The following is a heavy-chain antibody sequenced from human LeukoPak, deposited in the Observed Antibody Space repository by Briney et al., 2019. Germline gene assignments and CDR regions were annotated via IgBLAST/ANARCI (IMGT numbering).Heavy chain of an antibody. CDR1: GDTFSSYG. D-gene: IGHD6-13*01. V-gene: IGHV1-69*04. J-gene: IGHJ4*02. Sequence: ASVKVSCKASGDTFSSYGFIWVRQAPGQGLEWMGRIIPILDMPTYTQKFKDRVTITADKSTSTVYMEVSSLTSEDTAVYYCARAHSKGFVSSWDYWGQGTLVTVSS. CDR3: ARAHSKGFVSSWDY. CDR2: IIPILDMP.